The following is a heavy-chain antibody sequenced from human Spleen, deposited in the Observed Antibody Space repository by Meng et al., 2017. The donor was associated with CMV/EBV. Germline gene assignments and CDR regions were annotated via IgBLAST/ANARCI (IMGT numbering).Heavy chain of an antibody. D-gene: IGHD6-19*01. CDR2: INHSGST. J-gene: IGHJ4*02. CDR3: ARGTSSGWFDY. Sequence: LTCAVYGGSFSGYYWSWIRQPPGKGLEWIGEINHSGSTNYNPSLKSRVTISVDTSKNQFSLKLSSVTAADTAVYYCARGTSSGWFDYWGQGTLVTVSS. V-gene: IGHV4-34*01. CDR1: GGSFSGYY.